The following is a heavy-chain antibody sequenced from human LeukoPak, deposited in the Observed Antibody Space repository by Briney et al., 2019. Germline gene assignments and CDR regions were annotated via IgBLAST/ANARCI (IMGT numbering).Heavy chain of an antibody. V-gene: IGHV2-5*01. Sequence: SGPTLVKPTQTLTLTCTFSGFSLRARGVGVGWIRQPPGKALEWLALIYWNDDKRYSPSLKSRLTITKDPSKNQVVLKMTNMDPVDTATYYCAHRRLRGSDWGGIFNYWGQGTLVTVSS. J-gene: IGHJ4*02. CDR3: AHRRLRGSDWGGIFNY. CDR1: GFSLRARGVG. CDR2: IYWNDDK. D-gene: IGHD6-19*01.